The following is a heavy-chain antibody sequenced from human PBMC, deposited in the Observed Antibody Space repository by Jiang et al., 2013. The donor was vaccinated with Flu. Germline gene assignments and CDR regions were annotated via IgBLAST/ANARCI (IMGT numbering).Heavy chain of an antibody. CDR3: AKSLYYYGSGSYAEFGY. Sequence: SYAMSWVRPGSREGGWSGSSAISGSGGSTYYADSVKGRFTISRDNSKNTLYLQMNSLRAEDTAVYYCAKSLYYYGSGSYAEFGYWGQGTLVTVSS. CDR2: ISGSGGST. J-gene: IGHJ4*02. D-gene: IGHD3-10*01. V-gene: IGHV3-23*01. CDR1: SYA.